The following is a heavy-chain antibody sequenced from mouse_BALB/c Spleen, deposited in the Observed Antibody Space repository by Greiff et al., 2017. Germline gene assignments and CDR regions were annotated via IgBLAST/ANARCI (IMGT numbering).Heavy chain of an antibody. J-gene: IGHJ1*01. CDR2: IDPANGNT. V-gene: IGHV14-3*02. Sequence: EVQGVESGAELVKPGASVKLSCTASGFNIKDTYMHWVKQRPEQGLEWIGRIDPANGNTKYDPKFQGKATITADTSSNTAYLQLSSLTSEDTAVYYCATVVATYWYFDVWGAGTTVTVSS. CDR3: ATVVATYWYFDV. D-gene: IGHD1-1*01. CDR1: GFNIKDTY.